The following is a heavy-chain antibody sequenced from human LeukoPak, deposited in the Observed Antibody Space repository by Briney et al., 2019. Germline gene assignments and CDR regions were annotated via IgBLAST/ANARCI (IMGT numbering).Heavy chain of an antibody. D-gene: IGHD1-26*01. CDR1: GFTFSSYG. CDR2: IRYDGRDK. J-gene: IGHJ5*02. CDR3: ARASYSGSSIPLNWFDP. V-gene: IGHV3-30*02. Sequence: GGSLRLSCAASGFTFSSYGMHWVRQAPGKGLEWVASIRYDGRDKYYADSVKGRFTISRDNSKNTLYLQMGSLRAEDMAVYYCARASYSGSSIPLNWFDPWGQGTLVTVSS.